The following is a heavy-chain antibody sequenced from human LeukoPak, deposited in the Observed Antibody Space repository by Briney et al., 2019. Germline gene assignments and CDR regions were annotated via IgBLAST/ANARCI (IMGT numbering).Heavy chain of an antibody. D-gene: IGHD3-10*01. CDR1: GFTFSNYT. V-gene: IGHV3-48*04. J-gene: IGHJ3*02. Sequence: GGSLRLSCAASGFTFSNYTMNWVRQAPGKGLEWVSYISSSGSTIYYADSVKGRFTISRDNAKNSLYLQMNSLRAEDTAVYYCARDSGYSSAFDIWGQGTMVTVSS. CDR2: ISSSGSTI. CDR3: ARDSGYSSAFDI.